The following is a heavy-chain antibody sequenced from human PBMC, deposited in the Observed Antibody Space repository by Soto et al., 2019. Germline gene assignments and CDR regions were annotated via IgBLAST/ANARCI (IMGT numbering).Heavy chain of an antibody. Sequence: SETLSLTCTVSGGSVSSGTYYWSWIRQPPGKGLEWIGYIYYPGSTNYNPSLKSRVAISIDTSKNQFSLKLSSVTAADTAVFYCARSLGTVYDSLPDYWGQGTLVTVSS. V-gene: IGHV4-61*01. CDR1: GGSVSSGTYY. J-gene: IGHJ4*01. CDR2: IYYPGST. CDR3: ARSLGTVYDSLPDY. D-gene: IGHD3-22*01.